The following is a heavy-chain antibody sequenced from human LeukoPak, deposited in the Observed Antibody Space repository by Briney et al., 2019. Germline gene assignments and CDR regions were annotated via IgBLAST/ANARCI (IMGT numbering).Heavy chain of an antibody. D-gene: IGHD1-1*01. V-gene: IGHV3-30-3*01. J-gene: IGHJ4*02. CDR3: ARLAWKGGSYYFAY. Sequence: GGSLRLSCIGTGFNFSYYAIYWVRQAPGKGLEWVAVVSYDGNDGYYADSVKGRFSISRDNSQNTVTLQMNNLRVDDTAIYYCARLAWKGGSYYFAYWGQGTLVTVSS. CDR1: GFNFSYYA. CDR2: VSYDGNDG.